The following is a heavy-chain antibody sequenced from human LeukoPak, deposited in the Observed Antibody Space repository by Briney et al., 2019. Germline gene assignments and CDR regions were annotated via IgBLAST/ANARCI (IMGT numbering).Heavy chain of an antibody. D-gene: IGHD3-16*01. J-gene: IGHJ3*02. CDR1: GFTFSSYE. CDR3: ASGPKSPGPHDRAFDI. CDR2: ISSSGSTI. Sequence: GGSLRLSCAASGFTFSSYEMNWVRQAPGKGLEWVSYISSSGSTIYYADSVKGRFTISRDNAKNSLYLQMNSLRAEDTAVYYCASGPKSPGPHDRAFDIWGQGTMVTVSS. V-gene: IGHV3-48*03.